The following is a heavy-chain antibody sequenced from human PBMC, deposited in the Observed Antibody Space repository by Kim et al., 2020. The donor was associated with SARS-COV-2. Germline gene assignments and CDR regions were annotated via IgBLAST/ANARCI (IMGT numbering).Heavy chain of an antibody. J-gene: IGHJ4*02. CDR2: INHSGST. Sequence: SETLSLTCAVYGGSFSGYYWSWIRQPPGKGLEWIGEINHSGSTNYNPSLKSRVTISVDTSKNQFSLKLSSVTAADTAVYYCARGSAVAGKPPGPDYWGQGTLVTVSS. CDR3: ARGSAVAGKPPGPDY. D-gene: IGHD6-19*01. CDR1: GGSFSGYY. V-gene: IGHV4-34*01.